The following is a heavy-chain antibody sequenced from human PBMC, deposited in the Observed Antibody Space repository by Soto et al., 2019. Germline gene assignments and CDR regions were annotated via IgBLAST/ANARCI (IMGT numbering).Heavy chain of an antibody. J-gene: IGHJ5*02. CDR1: GYTFITYY. CDR2: ISPTGGNT. V-gene: IGHV1-46*01. Sequence: GASVKVSCKASGYTFITYYMHWVRQAPGQGLEWMGIISPTGGNTTYAQGFQGRVNMTRDTSTNSVYMELSSLRSEDTAVYYCARGGWNERKWFDPWGQGTLVTVSS. CDR3: ARGGWNERKWFDP. D-gene: IGHD1-1*01.